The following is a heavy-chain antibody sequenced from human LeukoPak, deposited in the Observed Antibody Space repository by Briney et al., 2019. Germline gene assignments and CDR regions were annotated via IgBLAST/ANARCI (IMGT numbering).Heavy chain of an antibody. D-gene: IGHD3/OR15-3a*01. Sequence: PGGSLRLSCAASGFTFSSYAMHWVRQAPGKGLEWVAVISYDGSNKYYADSVKGRFTISRDNSKGMLYLQLNSLRAEDSAVYYCASFPRADLDFIILDYWGQGTLVTVSS. CDR1: GFTFSSYA. V-gene: IGHV3-30-3*01. J-gene: IGHJ4*02. CDR2: ISYDGSNK. CDR3: ASFPRADLDFIILDY.